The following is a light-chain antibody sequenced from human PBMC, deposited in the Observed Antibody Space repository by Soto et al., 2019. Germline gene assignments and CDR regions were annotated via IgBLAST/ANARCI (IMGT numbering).Light chain of an antibody. CDR1: QNINGY. CDR2: WAS. V-gene: IGKV1-5*03. J-gene: IGKJ4*01. Sequence: DIQLTQSPSTLSASVGDRVTITCRASQNINGYLAWYQQKPGKAPKLLIYWASSLISGVPSRFTGGESGTEFTLTISSLQPDDFATYYCQQYSAYPLTFCGGTKV. CDR3: QQYSAYPLT.